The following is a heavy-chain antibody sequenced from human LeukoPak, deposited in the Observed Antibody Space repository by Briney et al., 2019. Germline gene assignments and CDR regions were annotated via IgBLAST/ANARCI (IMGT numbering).Heavy chain of an antibody. D-gene: IGHD3-9*01. CDR1: GGSFTGNF. V-gene: IGHV4-34*01. J-gene: IGHJ6*04. CDR2: MNQSGIT. CDR3: ARDPDWFISGMDV. Sequence: SETLSLTCAVYGGSFTGNFWTWIRQPPGKGLEWIGEMNQSGITNYSPSLKSRVTISVDKSKNQISLHLRSVTAADTAVYYCARDPDWFISGMDVWGKGTTVTASP.